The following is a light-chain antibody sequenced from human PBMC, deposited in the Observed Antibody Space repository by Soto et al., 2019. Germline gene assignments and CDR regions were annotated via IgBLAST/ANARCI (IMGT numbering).Light chain of an antibody. V-gene: IGLV2-11*01. Sequence: QSALTQPRSVSGSPGQAVTIYCTGTSSDVGGSNYVSWYQQHPGKAPKLVIYDVTRRPSGVPDRFSGSKSGNTASLTISGLQAEDEADYYCCSYAGSSLWVFGGGTKLTVL. CDR2: DVT. CDR1: SSDVGGSNY. J-gene: IGLJ3*02. CDR3: CSYAGSSLWV.